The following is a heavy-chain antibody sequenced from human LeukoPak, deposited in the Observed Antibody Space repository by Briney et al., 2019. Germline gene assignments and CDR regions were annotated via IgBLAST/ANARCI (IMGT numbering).Heavy chain of an antibody. CDR3: ARERGWPLHYFDY. Sequence: GSLRLSCAASGFTFSSYWMSWVRQAPGKGLEWVANIKQDGSEKYYVDSVKGRFTISRDNPKNSLYLQMNSLRAEDTAVYYCARERGWPLHYFDYWGQGTLVTVSS. CDR1: GFTFSSYW. CDR2: IKQDGSEK. D-gene: IGHD5-24*01. J-gene: IGHJ4*02. V-gene: IGHV3-7*04.